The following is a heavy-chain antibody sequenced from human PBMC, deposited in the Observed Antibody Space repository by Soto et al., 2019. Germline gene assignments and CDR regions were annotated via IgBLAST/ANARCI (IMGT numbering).Heavy chain of an antibody. J-gene: IGHJ4*02. V-gene: IGHV3-7*03. D-gene: IGHD2-2*01. CDR1: GLMFSNQW. Sequence: GGSLRLSCVASGLMFSNQWMSWVRQAPGKGLEWVANIKQDGSEKYYVDSVKGRFIIFRDNAENLLYLLVNSLRADDTAVYYCTTLSSTWPTGGDYWGQGTLVTVSS. CDR3: TTLSSTWPTGGDY. CDR2: IKQDGSEK.